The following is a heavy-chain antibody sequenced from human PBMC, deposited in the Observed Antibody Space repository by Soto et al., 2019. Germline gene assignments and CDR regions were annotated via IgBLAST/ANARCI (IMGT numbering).Heavy chain of an antibody. J-gene: IGHJ4*02. CDR3: ARDIGFDYVN. CDR2: IYTSGST. V-gene: IGHV4-4*07. Sequence: SETLSLTCTVSGGSISSSYWSWIRQPAGEGLEWIGRIYTSGSTNYNPSLKSRITMSIDSAGNALHLTMNYLSAEDTGVYFCARDIGFDYVNWGQGTLVTVSS. D-gene: IGHD3-16*01. CDR1: GGSISSSY.